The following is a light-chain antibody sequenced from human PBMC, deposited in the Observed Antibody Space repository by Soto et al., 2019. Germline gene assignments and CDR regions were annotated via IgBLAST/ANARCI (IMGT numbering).Light chain of an antibody. CDR2: GAS. CDR1: QSVSSN. Sequence: EIVMTQSPATLSVSPGERATLSCRASQSVSSNLAWYQQKPGQAPRLLFYGASTRATGLPARFSGTGSGTEFTLTINSLQAEDSAVYYCQQYYNWPRTFGQGSKVDI. V-gene: IGKV3-15*01. CDR3: QQYYNWPRT. J-gene: IGKJ1*01.